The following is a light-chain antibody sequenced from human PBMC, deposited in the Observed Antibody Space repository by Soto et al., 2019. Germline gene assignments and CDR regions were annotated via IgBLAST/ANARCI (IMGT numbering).Light chain of an antibody. CDR1: QSVSTSY. J-gene: IGKJ5*01. CDR2: GAS. CDR3: QQRSNWPPFT. V-gene: IGKV3D-20*02. Sequence: EIVLTQSPGTLSLSPGERATLSCRASQSVSTSYLACYQQKPGQAPRLLIYGASSRATGVPDRFSGSGSGTDFTLTISSIEPEDFAVDYCQQRSNWPPFTFGQGARLEIK.